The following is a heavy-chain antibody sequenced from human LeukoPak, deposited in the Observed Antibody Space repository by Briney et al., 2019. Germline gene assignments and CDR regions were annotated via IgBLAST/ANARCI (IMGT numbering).Heavy chain of an antibody. CDR1: GFTFSSYS. CDR3: ARDPSVIAVAGPVDY. D-gene: IGHD6-19*01. J-gene: IGHJ4*02. V-gene: IGHV3-21*01. CDR2: ISSSSSYI. Sequence: AGGSLRLPCAASGFTFSSYSMNWVRQAPGKGLEWVSSISSSSSYIYYADSVKGRFTISRDNAKNSLYLQMNSLRAEDTAVYYCARDPSVIAVAGPVDYWGQGTLVTVSS.